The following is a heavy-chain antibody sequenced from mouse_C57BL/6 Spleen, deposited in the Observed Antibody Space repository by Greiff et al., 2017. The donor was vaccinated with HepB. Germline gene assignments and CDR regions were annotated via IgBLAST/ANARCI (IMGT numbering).Heavy chain of an antibody. CDR2: IYPRDGST. CDR3: ARHDGTGYFDV. J-gene: IGHJ1*03. V-gene: IGHV1-85*01. CDR1: GYTFTSYD. Sequence: QVQLKESGPELVKPGASVKLSCKASGYTFTSYDINWVKQRPGQGLEWIGWIYPRDGSTKYNEKFKGKATLTVDTSSSTAYMELHSLTSEDSAVYFCARHDGTGYFDVWGTGTTVTVSS. D-gene: IGHD3-3*01.